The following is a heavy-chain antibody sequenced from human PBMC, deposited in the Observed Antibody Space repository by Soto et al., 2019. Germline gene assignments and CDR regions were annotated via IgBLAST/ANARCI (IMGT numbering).Heavy chain of an antibody. Sequence: GGSLRLSCAASGFTFSSYAMSWVRQAPGKGLEWVSAISGSGGSTYYADSVKGRFTISRDNSKNTLYLQMNSLRAEDTAVYYCAKSQGIGGAPTPIIYYYWGQGSLVTVSS. CDR1: GFTFSSYA. D-gene: IGHD1-26*01. J-gene: IGHJ4*02. V-gene: IGHV3-23*01. CDR2: ISGSGGST. CDR3: AKSQGIGGAPTPIIYYY.